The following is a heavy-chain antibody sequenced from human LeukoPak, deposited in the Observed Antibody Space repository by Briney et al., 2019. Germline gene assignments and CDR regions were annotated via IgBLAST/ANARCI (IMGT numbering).Heavy chain of an antibody. CDR2: INHSGST. CDR3: ARGGSSGWYGTNYYYYGMDV. D-gene: IGHD6-19*01. V-gene: IGHV4-34*01. Sequence: SETLSLTCTVSGGSISSYYWSWIRQPPGKGLEWIGEINHSGSTNYNPSLKSRVTISVDTSKNQFSLKLSSVTAADTAVYYCARGGSSGWYGTNYYYYGMDVWGQGTTVTVSS. J-gene: IGHJ6*02. CDR1: GGSISSYY.